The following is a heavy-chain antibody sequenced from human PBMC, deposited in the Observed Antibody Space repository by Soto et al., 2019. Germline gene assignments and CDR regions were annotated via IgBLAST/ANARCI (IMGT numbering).Heavy chain of an antibody. CDR3: AREHYHDSSGYYGGMDV. D-gene: IGHD3-22*01. CDR2: INLSDGST. CDR1: GYSFMRYY. V-gene: IGHV1-46*04. J-gene: IGHJ6*02. Sequence: GSVKVSCKTSGYSFMRYYMHWVRKAPGQRVEWMGIINLSDGSTSYAQKLQGRVTMTRDTSTSTVYVELSSLRSEDTAVYYCAREHYHDSSGYYGGMDVWGQGTTVTVSS.